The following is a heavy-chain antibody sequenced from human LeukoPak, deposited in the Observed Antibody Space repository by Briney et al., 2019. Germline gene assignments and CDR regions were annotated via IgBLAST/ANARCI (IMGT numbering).Heavy chain of an antibody. V-gene: IGHV3-23*01. J-gene: IGHJ2*01. Sequence: GGSLRLSCAASGFTFSSYAMSWVRQAPGKGLGWVSAISGSGGSTYYADSVKGRFTISRDNSKNTLYLQMNSLRAEDTAVYYCARDYYDSSGYHFSWYFDLWGRGTLVTVSS. CDR3: ARDYYDSSGYHFSWYFDL. CDR1: GFTFSSYA. CDR2: ISGSGGST. D-gene: IGHD3-22*01.